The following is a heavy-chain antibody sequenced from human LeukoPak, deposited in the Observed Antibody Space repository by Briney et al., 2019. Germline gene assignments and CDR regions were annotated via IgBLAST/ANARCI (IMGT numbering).Heavy chain of an antibody. Sequence: SETLSLTCTVSGVSISSYYWSWIRQPPGKGLEWIGEINHSGSTNYNPSLKSRVTISVDTSKNQFSLKLSSVTAADTAVYYCARGRVRPPYYYDSSGYRAGWGQTNIKNTNAPFDYWGQGTLVTVSS. CDR3: ARGRVRPPYYYDSSGYRAGWGQTNIKNTNAPFDY. V-gene: IGHV4-34*01. CDR1: GVSISSYY. D-gene: IGHD3-22*01. J-gene: IGHJ4*02. CDR2: INHSGST.